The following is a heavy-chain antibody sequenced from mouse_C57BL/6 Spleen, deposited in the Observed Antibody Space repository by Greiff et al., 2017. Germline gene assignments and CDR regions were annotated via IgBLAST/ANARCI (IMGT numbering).Heavy chain of an antibody. CDR2: INYDGSST. D-gene: IGHD2-12*01. CDR3: AREYYTDYAMDY. CDR1: GFTFSDYY. V-gene: IGHV5-16*01. J-gene: IGHJ4*01. Sequence: EVQRVESEGGLVQPGSSMKLSCTASGFTFSDYYMAWVRQVPEKGLEWVANINYDGSSTYYLDSLKSRFIISRDNAKNILYLQMSSLKSEDTATYYCAREYYTDYAMDYWGQGTSVTVSS.